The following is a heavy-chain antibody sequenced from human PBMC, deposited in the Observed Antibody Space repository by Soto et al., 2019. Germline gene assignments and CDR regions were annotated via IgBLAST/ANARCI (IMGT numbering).Heavy chain of an antibody. CDR1: GDSMGSGDYY. J-gene: IGHJ5*02. V-gene: IGHV4-30-4*01. Sequence: QVQLQESRPGLVKPSQTLSLTCTVSGDSMGSGDYYWTWIRQPPGKGLEWIGCIYYIGTPFYNPSLESRVNISIDTSKNHFSLRLTSVTAADTAVYYCSRGSTYYGFLTWGQGTLVTVSS. CDR3: SRGSTYYGFLT. D-gene: IGHD3-10*01. CDR2: IYYIGTP.